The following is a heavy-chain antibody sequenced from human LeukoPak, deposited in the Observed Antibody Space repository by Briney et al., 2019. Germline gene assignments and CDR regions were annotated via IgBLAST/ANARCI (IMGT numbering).Heavy chain of an antibody. CDR1: GGSFSGYY. CDR3: AKSAPYYDFWSGYYANDAFDI. V-gene: IGHV4-34*01. D-gene: IGHD3-3*01. J-gene: IGHJ3*02. CDR2: IDHSGST. Sequence: SETLSLTCAVYGGSFSGYYWSWIRRPPGKGLEWIGEIDHSGSTNYNPSLKSRVTISVDTSKNQFSLKLSSVTAADTAVYYCAKSAPYYDFWSGYYANDAFDIWGQGTMVTVSS.